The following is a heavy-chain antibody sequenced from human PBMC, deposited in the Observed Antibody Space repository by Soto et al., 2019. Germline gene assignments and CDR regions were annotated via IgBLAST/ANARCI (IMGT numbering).Heavy chain of an antibody. D-gene: IGHD3-22*01. Sequence: QVQLVQSGAEVKKPGSSVKVSCKASGGTFSSYAISWVRQAPGQGLEWMGGIIPIFGTANYAQKFQGRVTITADESTRTAYMELSSLRSEDTAVYYCASLSMMAAGTHWYFDLWGRGTLVTVSS. CDR2: IIPIFGTA. V-gene: IGHV1-69*12. J-gene: IGHJ2*01. CDR1: GGTFSSYA. CDR3: ASLSMMAAGTHWYFDL.